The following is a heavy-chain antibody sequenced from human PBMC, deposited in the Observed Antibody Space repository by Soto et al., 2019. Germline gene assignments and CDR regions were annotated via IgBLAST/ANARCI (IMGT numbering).Heavy chain of an antibody. J-gene: IGHJ6*02. CDR1: GFTLRSYW. D-gene: IGHD3-10*01. CDR2: IKQDGSAQ. Sequence: PGGSLRLSCAASGFTLRSYWISWVRQAPGKGPEWLANIKQDGSAQYYVDSVRGRFTISRDNAKNSMYLQMNSLRVEDTGVYYCAFGEESRYYYYGMDVWGQGTTVTVSS. V-gene: IGHV3-7*01. CDR3: AFGEESRYYYYGMDV.